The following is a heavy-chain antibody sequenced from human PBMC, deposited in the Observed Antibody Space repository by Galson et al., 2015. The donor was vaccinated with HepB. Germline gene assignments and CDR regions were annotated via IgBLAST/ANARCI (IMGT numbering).Heavy chain of an antibody. CDR1: GGTFSSYA. CDR3: ARAVHPLRFLEWFPYYYYGMDV. CDR2: IIPIFGTA. V-gene: IGHV1-69*13. D-gene: IGHD3-3*01. J-gene: IGHJ6*02. Sequence: SVKVSCKASGGTFSSYAISWVRQAPGQGLEWMGGIIPIFGTANYAQKFQGRVTITADESTSTAYMELSSLRSEDTAVYYCARAVHPLRFLEWFPYYYYGMDVWGQGTTVTVSS.